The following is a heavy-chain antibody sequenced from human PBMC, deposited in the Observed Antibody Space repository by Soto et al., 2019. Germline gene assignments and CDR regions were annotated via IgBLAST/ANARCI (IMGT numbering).Heavy chain of an antibody. J-gene: IGHJ4*02. CDR2: VNGEGSYT. Sequence: PGGSLRLSCAASGFTFSSYWMQWFRQAPGKGLVWVSRVNGEGSYTRYADSAKGRFTISRDNAKNTLYLQMNSLRDEDTAVYYCARERGPYYTDYWGQGTLVTVSS. CDR3: ARERGPYYTDY. V-gene: IGHV3-74*01. D-gene: IGHD1-26*01. CDR1: GFTFSSYW.